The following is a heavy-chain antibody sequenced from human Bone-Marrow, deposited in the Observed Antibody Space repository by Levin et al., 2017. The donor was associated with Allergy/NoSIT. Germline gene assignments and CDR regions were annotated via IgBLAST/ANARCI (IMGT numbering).Heavy chain of an antibody. CDR1: GFTFSSYA. Sequence: GESLKISCAASGFTFSSYAMSWVRQAPGKGLEWVSGISGSGGSTYYADSVKGRFTISRDDSKNTLYLQMNSLRAEDTAVYYCAKDRSAVPAALNYWGQGTLVTVSS. J-gene: IGHJ4*02. CDR3: AKDRSAVPAALNY. CDR2: ISGSGGST. D-gene: IGHD2-2*01. V-gene: IGHV3-23*01.